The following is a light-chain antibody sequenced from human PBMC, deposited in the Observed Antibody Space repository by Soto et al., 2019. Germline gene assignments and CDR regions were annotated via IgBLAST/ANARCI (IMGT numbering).Light chain of an antibody. J-gene: IGLJ2*01. CDR1: ALPKQY. CDR3: QSADSSGTVV. CDR2: KDS. Sequence: SYELTQPPSVSVSTGQTARSTCYGDALPKQYAYWYQQKPGQAPVLVIYKDSERPSGIPERFSGSSSGTTVTLTISGVQAEDEADYYCQSADSSGTVVFGGGTKLTVL. V-gene: IGLV3-25*03.